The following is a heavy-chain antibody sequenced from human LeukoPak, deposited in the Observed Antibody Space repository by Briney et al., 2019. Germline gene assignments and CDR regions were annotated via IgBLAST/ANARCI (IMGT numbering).Heavy chain of an antibody. CDR3: ARVPGEYLGQWLDIDY. CDR2: ITPSGGST. Sequence: ASVKVSCKASGGTFSSYAISWVRQAPGQGLEWLGLITPSGGSTWYAQKFQGRVTMTRDMSTSTDYMELSSLRSEDTAVYYCARVPGEYLGQWLDIDYWGQGTLVTVSS. J-gene: IGHJ4*02. V-gene: IGHV1-46*01. D-gene: IGHD6-19*01. CDR1: GGTFSSYA.